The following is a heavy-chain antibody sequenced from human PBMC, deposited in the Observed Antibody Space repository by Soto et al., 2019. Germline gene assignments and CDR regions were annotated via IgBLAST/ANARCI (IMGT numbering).Heavy chain of an antibody. CDR3: DRNAGAHSIRSGYHYALDY. V-gene: IGHV5-10-1*01. CDR1: GYSFPNNW. Sequence: GESLKISCKGSGYSFPNNWITWVRQMPGKGLEWMGRIDLTDSYTSYSPSFQGHISFSADRSINTTYLHWSSLRASDTAMYYCDRNAGAHSIRSGYHYALDYWGQGIPVTVAS. CDR2: IDLTDSYT. D-gene: IGHD3-22*01. J-gene: IGHJ4*02.